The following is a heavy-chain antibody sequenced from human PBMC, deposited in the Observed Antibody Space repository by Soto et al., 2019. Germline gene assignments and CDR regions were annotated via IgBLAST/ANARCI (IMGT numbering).Heavy chain of an antibody. CDR2: INHSGST. V-gene: IGHV4-34*01. J-gene: IGHJ6*03. CDR1: GGSFSGYY. D-gene: IGHD1-1*01. CDR3: AREAPVRASLTYYYYYYMDV. Sequence: SETLSLTCAVYGGSFSGYYWSWIRQPPGKGLEWIGEINHSGSTNYNPSLKSRVTISVDTSKNQFSLKLSSVTAADTAVYYCAREAPVRASLTYYYYYYMDVWGKGTTVTVSS.